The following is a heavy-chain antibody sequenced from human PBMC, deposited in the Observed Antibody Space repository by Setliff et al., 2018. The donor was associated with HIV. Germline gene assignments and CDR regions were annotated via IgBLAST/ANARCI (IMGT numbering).Heavy chain of an antibody. D-gene: IGHD1-26*01. V-gene: IGHV3-9*01. CDR1: GFTFDDYA. CDR3: SRLVVGFSGTSAHMNV. CDR2: IGWSRGNI. J-gene: IGHJ6*03. Sequence: PGGSLRLSCAASGFTFDDYAMHWVRQAPGKGLEWVSSIGWSRGNIGYADSVQGRFTISRDNAKNSLYLQMNSLRPEDTALYYCSRLVVGFSGTSAHMNVWGRGTTVTVSS.